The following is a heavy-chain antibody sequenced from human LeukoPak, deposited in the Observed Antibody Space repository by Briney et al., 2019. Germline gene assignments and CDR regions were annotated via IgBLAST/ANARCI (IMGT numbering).Heavy chain of an antibody. Sequence: GGSLRLSCAASGFTFSSYSMNWVRQAPGKGLEWVSSISSSSSYIYYADSVKGRYTISRDNAKNSLYLQMNSLRAEDTAVYYCVSPGYSSSWYSDAFDIWGQGTMVTVSS. CDR3: VSPGYSSSWYSDAFDI. J-gene: IGHJ3*02. CDR2: ISSSSSYI. D-gene: IGHD6-13*01. V-gene: IGHV3-21*01. CDR1: GFTFSSYS.